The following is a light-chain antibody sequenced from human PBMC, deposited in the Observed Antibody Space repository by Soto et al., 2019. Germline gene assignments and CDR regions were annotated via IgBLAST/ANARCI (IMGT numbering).Light chain of an antibody. CDR2: GAS. CDR1: QSVSTY. V-gene: IGKV3-11*01. CDR3: QQRSNWPWT. J-gene: IGKJ1*01. Sequence: EIVLTQSPDTLSLSPGERATLSCRASQSVSTYLAWYQQKPGQAPRLLIYGASSRATGIPDRFSGSGSGTDFTLTISSLEPEDFAVYYCQQRSNWPWTFGQGTKVDI.